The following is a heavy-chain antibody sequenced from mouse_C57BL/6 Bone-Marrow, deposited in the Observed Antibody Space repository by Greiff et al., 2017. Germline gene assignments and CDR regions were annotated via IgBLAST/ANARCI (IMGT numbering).Heavy chain of an antibody. Sequence: VQLQQSGPGLVKPSQTVFLTCTVTGISITTGNYRWSWIRQFPGNKLEWIGYIYYSGTITYNPSLTSRTTITRDTPKNQFFLEMNSLTAEDTATYYCARERREPPYAMDYWGQGTSVTVSS. V-gene: IGHV3-5*01. CDR1: GISITTGNYR. CDR3: ARERREPPYAMDY. CDR2: IYYSGTI. J-gene: IGHJ4*01.